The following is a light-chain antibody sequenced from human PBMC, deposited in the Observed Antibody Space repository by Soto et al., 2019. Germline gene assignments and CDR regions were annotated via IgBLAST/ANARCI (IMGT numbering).Light chain of an antibody. CDR3: QQRSNWPPIT. V-gene: IGKV3-11*01. CDR1: QSVKTF. CDR2: DAS. J-gene: IGKJ5*01. Sequence: EIVLTHSPGTLSLSPGERATLSCSASQSVKTFLVWYQHRPGQAPRVLIYDASHRVSGIPARFSGSGSGTDFTLTISSLEPEDAALYYCQQRSNWPPITFGQGTRLEIK.